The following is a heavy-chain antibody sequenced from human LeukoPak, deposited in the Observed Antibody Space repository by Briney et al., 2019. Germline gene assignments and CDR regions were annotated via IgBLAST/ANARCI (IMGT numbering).Heavy chain of an antibody. CDR2: ISGSGGHT. V-gene: IGHV3-23*01. CDR3: ATSAGYSANTRCSGGSCYTLDY. J-gene: IGHJ4*02. Sequence: GGSLRLSCAASGFTFSSYAMGWVRQAPGKGPEWVSSISGSGGHTYFANSVKGRFTISRDNSKSTLYLQMNSLRADDTAVYYCATSAGYSANTRCSGGSCYTLDYWGQGTLVTVSS. D-gene: IGHD2-15*01. CDR1: GFTFSSYA.